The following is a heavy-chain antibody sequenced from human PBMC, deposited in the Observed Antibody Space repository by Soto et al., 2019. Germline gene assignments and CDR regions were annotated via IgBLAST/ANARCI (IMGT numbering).Heavy chain of an antibody. J-gene: IGHJ4*02. CDR3: ARERGIQLEPVFDY. V-gene: IGHV4-59*01. D-gene: IGHD5-18*01. CDR1: GGSISSYY. CDR2: IYYSGST. Sequence: SETLSLTRTVSGGSISSYYRSWIRQPPGKGLEWIVYIYYSGSTNYNPSLKSRVTISVDTSKNQFSLKLSSVTAADTAVYYCARERGIQLEPVFDYGGQGTLVTVSS.